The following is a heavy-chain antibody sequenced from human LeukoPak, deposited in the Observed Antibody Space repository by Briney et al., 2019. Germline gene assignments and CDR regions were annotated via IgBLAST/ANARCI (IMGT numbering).Heavy chain of an antibody. D-gene: IGHD6-19*01. CDR2: ISSSSSTI. J-gene: IGHJ6*03. CDR1: GFTFSSYS. CDR3: ARVSIAVAGTVLYYYYYYMVV. V-gene: IGHV3-48*01. Sequence: PGGSLRLSSAASGFTFSSYSRNWVRQAPGKGLEWVSYISSSSSTIYYADSVKGRFTISRDNAKNSLYLQMNSLRAEDTAVYYCARVSIAVAGTVLYYYYYYMVVWGKGTTVTVSS.